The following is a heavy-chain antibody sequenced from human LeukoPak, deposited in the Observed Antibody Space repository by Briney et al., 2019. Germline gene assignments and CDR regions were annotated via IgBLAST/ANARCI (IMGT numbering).Heavy chain of an antibody. D-gene: IGHD3-22*01. CDR3: ARHRDYYDT. J-gene: IGHJ4*01. Sequence: PSETLSLTCTGSGASINNNFWTWIRQPPGKGLEWICYIYSSGGANYNPSLKSRVIISGDTSKNQISLNLTSVSAADTAVYFCARHRDYYDTWAHGTLVTVSS. CDR2: IYSSGGA. V-gene: IGHV4-59*08. CDR1: GASINNNF.